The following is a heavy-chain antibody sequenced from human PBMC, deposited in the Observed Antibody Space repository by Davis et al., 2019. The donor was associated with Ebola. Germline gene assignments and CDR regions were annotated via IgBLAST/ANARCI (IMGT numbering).Heavy chain of an antibody. V-gene: IGHV3-66*01. Sequence: GGSLRLSCAASGFTVSSNYMSWVRQAPGKGLEWVSIIYSGGRTSYADSVKGRFTISRDNAKNTLYLQNNSLRVEDTAVYYCVREMATTNDAFDIWGQGTMVSVSS. CDR2: IYSGGRT. J-gene: IGHJ3*02. CDR3: VREMATTNDAFDI. D-gene: IGHD5-24*01. CDR1: GFTVSSNY.